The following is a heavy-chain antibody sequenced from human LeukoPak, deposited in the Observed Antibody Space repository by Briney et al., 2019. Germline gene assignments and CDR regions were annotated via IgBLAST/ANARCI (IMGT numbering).Heavy chain of an antibody. CDR2: IKEDGSEK. J-gene: IGHJ4*02. CDR1: GFKFDDYW. CDR3: ARAGTSIRGIKVY. D-gene: IGHD3-10*01. Sequence: PGGSLRLSCAASGFKFDDYWMNWVRQPPGKGLEWVANIKEDGSEKYYVDSVKGRFTISRDNARNFLYLQMNSLRAEDTAVYYCARAGTSIRGIKVYWGQGTLVTVSS. V-gene: IGHV3-7*03.